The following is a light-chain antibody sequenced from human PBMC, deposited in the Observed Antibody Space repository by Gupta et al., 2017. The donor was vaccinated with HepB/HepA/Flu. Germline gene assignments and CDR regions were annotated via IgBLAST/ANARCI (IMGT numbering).Light chain of an antibody. V-gene: IGKV4-1*01. CDR2: WAS. CDR1: QSVLYSSNNKNY. CDR3: QQYDSTPCST. J-gene: IGKJ3*01. Sequence: DIVMTQSPDSLAVSLGERATINCKSSQSVLYSSNNKNYLAWYQQKPGQPPKLLIYWASTREAGVPDRFSGSGSGTDFTLTISSRQAEDVAVYYCQQYDSTPCSTFGHGTKVDIK.